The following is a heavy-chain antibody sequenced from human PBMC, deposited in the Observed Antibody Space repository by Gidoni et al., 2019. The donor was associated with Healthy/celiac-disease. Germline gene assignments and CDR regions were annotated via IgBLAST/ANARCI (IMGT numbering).Heavy chain of an antibody. Sequence: QVQLVQSGAEVKKPGSSVTVSCKASVGTFSSYAISWGRQAPGQGLEWVGGINPIFGTANYAQTFQGRVTITADKSTGTAYMELSSLRSEDTAVYYCARVTEWGSGWAFDYWGQGTLVTVSS. J-gene: IGHJ4*02. CDR2: INPIFGTA. CDR1: VGTFSSYA. CDR3: ARVTEWGSGWAFDY. V-gene: IGHV1-69*06. D-gene: IGHD6-19*01.